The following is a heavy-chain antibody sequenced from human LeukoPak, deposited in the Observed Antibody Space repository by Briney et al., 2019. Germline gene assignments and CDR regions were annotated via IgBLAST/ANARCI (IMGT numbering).Heavy chain of an antibody. V-gene: IGHV3-21*01. D-gene: IGHD3-10*01. J-gene: IGHJ4*02. CDR1: GFTFSSYS. CDR2: ISSSSSYI. CDR3: AREYGSGSPIDY. Sequence: GRSLRLSCAASGFTFSSYSMNWVRQAPGKGLEWVSSISSSSSYIYYADSVKGRFTISRDNAKNSLYLQMNSLRAEDTAVYYCAREYGSGSPIDYWGQGTLVTVSS.